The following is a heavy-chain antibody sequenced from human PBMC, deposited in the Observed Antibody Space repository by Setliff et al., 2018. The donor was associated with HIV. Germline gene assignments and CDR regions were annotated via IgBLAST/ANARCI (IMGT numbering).Heavy chain of an antibody. CDR1: GASISSHY. J-gene: IGHJ4*02. Sequence: SETLSLTCTVSGASISSHYWSWIRQPPGKGLEWIGYIYFSGTTNYNPSLKSRVTISVDTSKNQFSLKVTSVTAADTAVYYCARVPGRDYYDTSGDFDYWGLGTLVTVSS. D-gene: IGHD3-22*01. V-gene: IGHV4-59*11. CDR2: IYFSGTT. CDR3: ARVPGRDYYDTSGDFDY.